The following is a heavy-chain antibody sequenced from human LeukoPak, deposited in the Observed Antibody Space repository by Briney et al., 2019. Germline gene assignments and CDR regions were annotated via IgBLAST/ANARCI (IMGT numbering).Heavy chain of an antibody. Sequence: GGSLRLSCAASGFTFSTYSINWVRRAPGKGLEWVSSISSSSGHRYYADSVKGRFTISRDNAKNSLYLQMNSPRAEDTAVYYCARGPIPDYWGQGTLVTVSS. D-gene: IGHD2-2*02. V-gene: IGHV3-21*06. CDR3: ARGPIPDY. J-gene: IGHJ4*02. CDR1: GFTFSTYS. CDR2: ISSSSGHR.